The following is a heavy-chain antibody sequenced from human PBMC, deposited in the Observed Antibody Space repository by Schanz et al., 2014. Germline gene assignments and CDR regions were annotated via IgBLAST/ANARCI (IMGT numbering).Heavy chain of an antibody. Sequence: EGQLAESGEGLFQPGGSLRLSWAFLGFTVSSNHMGWFRKAPGKGLEWVSVIYSGIGAYYADSVKDRFTVSRDNSKNTVYLQMNRLRAEDTAVYYCARVHHYDPSGWGYFDYWGQGALVTVSS. CDR2: IYSGIGA. D-gene: IGHD3-22*01. CDR1: GFTVSSNH. V-gene: IGHV3-66*01. J-gene: IGHJ4*02. CDR3: ARVHHYDPSGWGYFDY.